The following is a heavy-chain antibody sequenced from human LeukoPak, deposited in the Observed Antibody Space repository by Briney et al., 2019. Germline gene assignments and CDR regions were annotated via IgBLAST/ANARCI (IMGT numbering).Heavy chain of an antibody. CDR2: ITWHGRST. CDR3: TKATTRRVPAATIDS. J-gene: IGHJ4*02. D-gene: IGHD6-13*01. Sequence: GGSLRLSCAASGFIFDDFSMIWVRQVPGKGLEWVSSITWHGRSTAYADSVRGRFTISRDNAKYSLYLQMNSLRPEDTAFYYCTKATTRRVPAATIDSWGQGTLVTVSS. CDR1: GFIFDDFS. V-gene: IGHV3-9*01.